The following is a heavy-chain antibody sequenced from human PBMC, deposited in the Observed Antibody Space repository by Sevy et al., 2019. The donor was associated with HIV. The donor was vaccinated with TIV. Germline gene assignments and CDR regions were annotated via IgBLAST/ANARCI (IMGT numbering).Heavy chain of an antibody. Sequence: GGSLRLSCAASGFTFSNYAMSWVRQAPGKGLEWVSTFSSSGLSTFIGSAGTTYYTDSVKGRFTISRDNSKNTLYLQVNSLRVEDTAVYYCAKEPSPYSSPWYFDDWGQGTLATVSS. V-gene: IGHV3-23*01. CDR3: AKEPSPYSSPWYFDD. J-gene: IGHJ4*02. D-gene: IGHD6-19*01. CDR1: GFTFSNYA. CDR2: FSSSGLSTFIGSAGTT.